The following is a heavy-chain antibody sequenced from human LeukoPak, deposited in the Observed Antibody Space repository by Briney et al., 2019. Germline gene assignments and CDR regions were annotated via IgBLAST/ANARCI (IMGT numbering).Heavy chain of an antibody. CDR1: GFTVSSNY. J-gene: IGHJ4*02. CDR3: ARSHSRYYFDY. V-gene: IGHV3-66*02. CDR2: IYSGGST. Sequence: AGGSLRLSCAASGFTVSSNYMSWVRQAPGKGLEWVSVIYSGGSTYYADSVKGRFTISRDNSKNTLYLQMNSLRAEDTAVYYCARSHSRYYFDYWGQGTLVTVSS.